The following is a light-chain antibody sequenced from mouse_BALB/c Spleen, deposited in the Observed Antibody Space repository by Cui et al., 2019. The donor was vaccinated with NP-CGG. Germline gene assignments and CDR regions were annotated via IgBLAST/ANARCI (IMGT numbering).Light chain of an antibody. CDR3: ALWYSNHWV. V-gene: IGLV1*01. J-gene: IGLJ1*01. Sequence: QAVTTQESATTTSPGETVTLTCRSSTGAVTTSNYANWVQEKPDHLFTGLIGGTNNRVPGVPARFSGSLIGDKAALTITGAQTEDEAIYFCALWYSNHWVFGGGTKLTVL. CDR2: GTN. CDR1: TGAVTTSNY.